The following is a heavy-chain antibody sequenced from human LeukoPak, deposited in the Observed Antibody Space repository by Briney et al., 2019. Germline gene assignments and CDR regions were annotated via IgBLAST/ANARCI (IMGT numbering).Heavy chain of an antibody. Sequence: GGSLRLSCTASGFTFASCAMSWVRQAPGKGLEWVSTIGGSGVNTYYADSVKGWFTISRDNSKNTLFLQVSSLRAEGTAVYYCAKAPFNEGRIFDYWGQGTLVTVSS. J-gene: IGHJ4*02. CDR2: IGGSGVNT. V-gene: IGHV3-23*01. CDR3: AKAPFNEGRIFDY. CDR1: GFTFASCA. D-gene: IGHD1-1*01.